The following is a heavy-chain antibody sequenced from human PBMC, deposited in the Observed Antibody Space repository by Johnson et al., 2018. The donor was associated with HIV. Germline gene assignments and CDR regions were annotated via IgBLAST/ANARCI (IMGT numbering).Heavy chain of an antibody. Sequence: VQLVESGGGLVLPGGSLRLSCVGSGFTFSSYWMSWVRQAPGKGLEWVATIKQDGSERYHVDSVKGRFTLSRDNAKNSLYLQMNSLRAGDTAVYYCARALGATYAFDIWGQGTMVTVSS. D-gene: IGHD1-26*01. CDR3: ARALGATYAFDI. CDR2: IKQDGSER. J-gene: IGHJ3*02. V-gene: IGHV3-7*01. CDR1: GFTFSSYW.